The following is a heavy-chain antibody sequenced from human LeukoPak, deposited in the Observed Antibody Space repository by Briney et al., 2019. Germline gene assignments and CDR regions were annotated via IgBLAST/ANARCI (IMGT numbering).Heavy chain of an antibody. Sequence: SETLSLTCTVSGGSISSYYWSWIRQPPGKGPEWIGYIYYSGSTNYNPSLKSRVTISVDTSKNQFSLKLSSVTAADTAVYYCARAAGVDYDSSGYHDYWGQGTLVTVSS. CDR2: IYYSGST. J-gene: IGHJ4*02. D-gene: IGHD3-22*01. V-gene: IGHV4-59*01. CDR1: GGSISSYY. CDR3: ARAAGVDYDSSGYHDY.